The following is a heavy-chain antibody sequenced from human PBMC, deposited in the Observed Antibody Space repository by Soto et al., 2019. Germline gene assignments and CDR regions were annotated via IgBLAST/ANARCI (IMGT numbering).Heavy chain of an antibody. D-gene: IGHD3-10*01. J-gene: IGHJ6*02. CDR2: IYPGDSDT. CDR1: GYSFSSYW. CDR3: ARPRSGSYRLDYYGMDV. Sequence: GESLKISCKGSGYSFSSYWIAWVRQMPGKGLERMGIIYPGDSDTRYSPSFQVQVTISADNSISTAYLQWSSLNASDTAMYYCARPRSGSYRLDYYGMDVRGQGTTVTVSS. V-gene: IGHV5-51*01.